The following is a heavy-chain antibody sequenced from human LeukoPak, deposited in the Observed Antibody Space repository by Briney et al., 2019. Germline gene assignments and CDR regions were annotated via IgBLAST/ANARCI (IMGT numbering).Heavy chain of an antibody. Sequence: PSETLSLTCAVYGGSFSGYYWSWIRQPPGKGLEWIGEINHSGSTNYNPSLKSRVTISVDTSKNQFSLKLRSVTAADTAVYYCARGRGGRYCSGGSCFRYWGQGTLVTVSS. D-gene: IGHD2-15*01. CDR2: INHSGST. CDR1: GGSFSGYY. V-gene: IGHV4-34*01. CDR3: ARGRGGRYCSGGSCFRY. J-gene: IGHJ4*02.